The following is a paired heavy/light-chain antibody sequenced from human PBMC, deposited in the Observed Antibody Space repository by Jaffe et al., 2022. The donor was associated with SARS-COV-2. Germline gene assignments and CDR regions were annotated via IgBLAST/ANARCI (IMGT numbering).Heavy chain of an antibody. D-gene: IGHD6-19*01. CDR2: TYYRSKWHF. CDR1: GDSVSSDSAA. V-gene: IGHV6-1*01. CDR3: ARAGCPQGSGCSAFDL. Sequence: QVQLQQSGPGLVKPSQTLSLTCAISGDSVSSDSAAWNWIRQSPSRGLEWLGRTYYRSKWHFDYAVSVKSRIIINPDTSKNQLSLHLNSVTPEDTAVYYCARAGCPQGSGCSAFDLWGQGTMVTVSS. J-gene: IGHJ3*01.
Light chain of an antibody. J-gene: IGLJ3*02. CDR1: SSDVGSYNL. V-gene: IGLV2-23*01. CDR2: EGS. Sequence: QSALTQPASVSGSPGQSINISCTGTSSDVGSYNLVSWYQQNPGKAPKLMIYEGSKRPSGVSNRFSGSKSGNTASLTISGLQAEDEVDYYCCSYASGRTWVFGGGTKLSVL. CDR3: CSYASGRTWV.